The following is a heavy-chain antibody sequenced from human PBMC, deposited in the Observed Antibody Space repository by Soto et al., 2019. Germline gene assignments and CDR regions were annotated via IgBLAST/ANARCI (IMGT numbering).Heavy chain of an antibody. CDR3: AKDIVVVPAAHDAFDI. J-gene: IGHJ3*02. D-gene: IGHD2-2*01. CDR2: ISGSGGST. V-gene: IGHV3-23*01. CDR1: GFTFSSYA. Sequence: GGSLRLSCTASGFTFSSYAMYWVRQAPGKGLEWVSAISGSGGSTYYADSVKGRFTISRDNSKNTLYLQMNNLRAEDTAVYYCAKDIVVVPAAHDAFDIWGQGTMVTVSS.